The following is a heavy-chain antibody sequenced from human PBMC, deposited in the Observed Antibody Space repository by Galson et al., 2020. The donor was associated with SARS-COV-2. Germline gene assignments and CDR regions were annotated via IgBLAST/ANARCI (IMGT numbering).Heavy chain of an antibody. CDR1: GFTFSSYE. Sequence: GGSLRLSCAASGFTFSSYEMNWVRQAPGKGLEWVSYISSRGSTIYYADSVKGRFTISRDNAKNSLYLQMNSLRPEDTAVYYCARRQLAPYYVDVWCKGTTVTVSS. CDR3: ARRQLAPYYVDV. V-gene: IGHV3-48*03. CDR2: ISSRGSTI. J-gene: IGHJ6*03. D-gene: IGHD6-6*01.